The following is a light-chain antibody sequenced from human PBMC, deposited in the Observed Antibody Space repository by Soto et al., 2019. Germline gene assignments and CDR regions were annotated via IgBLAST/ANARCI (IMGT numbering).Light chain of an antibody. CDR1: QSVSSN. J-gene: IGKJ1*01. Sequence: ELVMTQSPATLSVSPGERATLSCRASQSVSSNLAWYQQKPGQAPRLLIYGASTRATGIPARFSGSGSGTEFTFTISSLQSEDFAVYYCQQYNNWPPTWTFGQGTKVEIK. CDR3: QQYNNWPPTWT. CDR2: GAS. V-gene: IGKV3-15*01.